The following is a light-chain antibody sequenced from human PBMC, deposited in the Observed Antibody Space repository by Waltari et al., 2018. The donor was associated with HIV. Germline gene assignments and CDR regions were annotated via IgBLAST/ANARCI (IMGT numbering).Light chain of an antibody. J-gene: IGKJ4*01. V-gene: IGKV1-NL1*01. CDR3: QQYSSPPMT. Sequence: DIQMTQSPSSLSASVGDSVTITCRASQDIRNSLAWYQQSPGKAPNLLLYAVSRLEDGVPSRFSGSGSGTHYTLTISSLQPGDFASYYCQQYSSPPMTFGGGTKVESK. CDR1: QDIRNS. CDR2: AVS.